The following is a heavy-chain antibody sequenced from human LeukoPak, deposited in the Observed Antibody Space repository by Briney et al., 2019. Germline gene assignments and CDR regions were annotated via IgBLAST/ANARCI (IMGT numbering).Heavy chain of an antibody. D-gene: IGHD5-18*01. J-gene: IGHJ3*02. V-gene: IGHV4-59*01. CDR2: IYYSGST. CDR3: ARGVVDTAMSNAFDI. Sequence: PSETLSLTCTVSGGSISTYYWSWIRQPPGKGLEWIGYIYYSGSTNYNPSLKSRVTISVDTSKNQFSLKVSSVTAADTAVYYCARGVVDTAMSNAFDIWGQGTMVTVSS. CDR1: GGSISTYY.